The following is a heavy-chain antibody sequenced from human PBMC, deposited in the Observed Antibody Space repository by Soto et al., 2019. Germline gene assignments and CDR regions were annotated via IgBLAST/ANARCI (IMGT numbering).Heavy chain of an antibody. Sequence: QVQLQESGPGLVRPSETLSLTCTVSGGSISGYYWTWIRQPAGKGLEWMGRIYTSGTTHYNPSLKSRVTMSVDTSKNQFSLRLTSVTAADPAVYYCARDISAAGLDDRFDPWGQGTLVTVSS. CDR3: ARDISAAGLDDRFDP. J-gene: IGHJ5*02. CDR2: IYTSGTT. V-gene: IGHV4-4*07. D-gene: IGHD6-13*01. CDR1: GGSISGYY.